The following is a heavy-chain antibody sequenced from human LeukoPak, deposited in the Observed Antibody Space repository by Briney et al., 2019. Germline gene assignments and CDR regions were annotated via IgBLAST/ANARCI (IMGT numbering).Heavy chain of an antibody. CDR1: GFTVSSNY. D-gene: IGHD3-16*01. Sequence: GGSLRLSCAASGFTVSSNYMSWVRQAPGKGLEWVSDIYSGGRTYYADSAKGRFTISRDNSKDTLYLQMNSLRAEDTAVYYCARHLTGDAYHLDYWGQGTLVTVSS. CDR2: IYSGGRT. J-gene: IGHJ4*02. V-gene: IGHV3-53*01. CDR3: ARHLTGDAYHLDY.